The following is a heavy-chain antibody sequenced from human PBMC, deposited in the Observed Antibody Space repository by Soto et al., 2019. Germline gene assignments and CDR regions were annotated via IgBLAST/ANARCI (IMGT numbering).Heavy chain of an antibody. D-gene: IGHD3-10*02. Sequence: ASVKVSCKASGYSLTGYYMHWVRRAPGQGLEWMGITNPRDGSTNYAQKFQGRVTMTSDTSTSTVYMEMSSLRSDDTAMYYCARSYVTSRPIDFWGQGTPVTVSS. CDR1: GYSLTGYY. J-gene: IGHJ4*02. V-gene: IGHV1-46*01. CDR2: TNPRDGST. CDR3: ARSYVTSRPIDF.